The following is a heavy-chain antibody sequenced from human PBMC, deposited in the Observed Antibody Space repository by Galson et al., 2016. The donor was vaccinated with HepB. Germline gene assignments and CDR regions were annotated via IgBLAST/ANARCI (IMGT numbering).Heavy chain of an antibody. CDR1: GFSFSSYS. V-gene: IGHV3-48*01. CDR3: ARVGGCSGSGCQGRDWFDH. D-gene: IGHD1-26*01. Sequence: SLRLSCAASGFSFSSYSMNWVRQAPGKGLEWVSYISSSSTISYADSVKGRFTISRDNGKNSLYLKMNSLRADDTALYYCARVGGCSGSGCQGRDWFDHWGQGTLVTVSS. CDR2: ISSSSTI. J-gene: IGHJ5*02.